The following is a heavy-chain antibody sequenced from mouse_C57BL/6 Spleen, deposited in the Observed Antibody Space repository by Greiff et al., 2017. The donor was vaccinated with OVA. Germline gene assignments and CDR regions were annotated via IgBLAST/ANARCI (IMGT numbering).Heavy chain of an antibody. D-gene: IGHD2-1*01. CDR1: GFTFTDYY. J-gene: IGHJ4*01. Sequence: EVQRVESGGGLVQPGGSLSLSCAASGFTFTDYYMSWVRQPPGKALEWLGFIRNKANGYTTEYSASVKGRFTISRDNSQSILYLQMNALRAEDSATYYCARSLGNYYAMDYWGQGTSVTVSS. V-gene: IGHV7-3*01. CDR3: ARSLGNYYAMDY. CDR2: IRNKANGYTT.